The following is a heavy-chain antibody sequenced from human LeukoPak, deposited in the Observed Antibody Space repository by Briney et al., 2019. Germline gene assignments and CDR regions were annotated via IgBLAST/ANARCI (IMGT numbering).Heavy chain of an antibody. CDR1: GDSFTAYY. J-gene: IGHJ4*02. Sequence: SKTLSLTCTVSGDSFTAYYWNWIRQPPGTGPEWLGHIFHSGSTSYNPTLKGRVTMSIDASKNQFSLSLRSVTAADTAVYYCVRRPVNFVGSGSPFDSWGQGTLVSVSS. CDR2: IFHSGST. V-gene: IGHV4-59*08. CDR3: VRRPVNFVGSGSPFDS. D-gene: IGHD3-10*01.